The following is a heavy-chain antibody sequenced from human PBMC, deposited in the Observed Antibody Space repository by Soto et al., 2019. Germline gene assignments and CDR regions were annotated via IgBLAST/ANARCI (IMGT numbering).Heavy chain of an antibody. D-gene: IGHD3-10*01. J-gene: IGHJ4*02. CDR3: AKDLRCHYSSESYYMRSFDS. CDR1: GFTFNRYA. V-gene: IGHV3-23*01. Sequence: EVHLLESGGGPVQSGGSLRLSCAASGFTFNRYAMSWVRQAPGKGLEWVSAITSSGENTDYANAVKGRFTISRDNSKNTLYLQLSSLTAEDTAVYYCAKDLRCHYSSESYYMRSFDSWGQGTLVTVSS. CDR2: ITSSGENT.